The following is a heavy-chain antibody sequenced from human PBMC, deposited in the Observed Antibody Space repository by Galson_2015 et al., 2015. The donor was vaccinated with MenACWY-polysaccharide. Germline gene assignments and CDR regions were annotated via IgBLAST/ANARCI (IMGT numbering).Heavy chain of an antibody. D-gene: IGHD3-3*01. V-gene: IGHV1-8*01. CDR3: ARRQYYDFWSGRGGGLDV. J-gene: IGHJ6*02. CDR1: GYTFTSYD. CDR2: MNPKSGNT. Sequence: SVKVSCKASGYTFTSYDVIWVRQATGQGLEWMGWMNPKSGNTGYLQKFQGRVTMTRNTSTTTAYMDLSSLRSEDTAVYYCARRQYYDFWSGRGGGLDVWGQGTT.